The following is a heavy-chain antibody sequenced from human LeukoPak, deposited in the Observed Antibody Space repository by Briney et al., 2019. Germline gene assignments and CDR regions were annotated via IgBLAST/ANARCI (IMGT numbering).Heavy chain of an antibody. CDR3: ARFCSSSSCSGDFDY. CDR2: IISSSDTI. CDR1: GFTFSNYA. V-gene: IGHV3-48*02. Sequence: PGGSLRLSCAASGFTFSNYAMSWVRQAPGKGLEWVSYIISSSDTIYYADSVKGRFTISRDNAKNSMYLQMNSLRDEDTAVYYCARFCSSSSCSGDFDYWGHGTLVTVSS. D-gene: IGHD2-2*01. J-gene: IGHJ4*01.